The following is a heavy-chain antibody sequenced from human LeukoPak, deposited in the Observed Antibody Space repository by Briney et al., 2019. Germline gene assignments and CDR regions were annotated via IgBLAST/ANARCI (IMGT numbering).Heavy chain of an antibody. CDR3: ATIVVRGCQSWFDP. D-gene: IGHD3-10*01. V-gene: IGHV4-34*01. CDR1: GGSFSGFY. J-gene: IGHJ5*02. CDR2: INHRGTT. Sequence: PSETLSLTCAVSGGSFSGFYWSWLRQSPGTGLEWIGEINHRGTTNYNPSFKSRVTMSADMSKNEFSLKMNSLTAADTAVYYCATIVVRGCQSWFDPWGQGTLVTVSS.